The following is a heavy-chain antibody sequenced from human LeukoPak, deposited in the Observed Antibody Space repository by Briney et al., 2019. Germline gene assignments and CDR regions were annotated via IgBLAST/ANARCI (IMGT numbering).Heavy chain of an antibody. CDR3: ARVSSSWAYFEG. D-gene: IGHD6-13*01. V-gene: IGHV3-74*01. CDR1: GFTFSSYW. Sequence: GGSLRLSCAASGFTFSSYWMHWVRQAPGKGLVWVSRMNSDGSSISYADSVKGRFTISRDNAKNTLYLQMNSLRAEDTAVYYCARVSSSWAYFEGWGQGTLVTVSS. CDR2: MNSDGSSI. J-gene: IGHJ4*02.